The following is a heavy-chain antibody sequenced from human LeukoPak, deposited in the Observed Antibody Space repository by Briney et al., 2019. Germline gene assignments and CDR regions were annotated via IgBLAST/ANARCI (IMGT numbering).Heavy chain of an antibody. D-gene: IGHD4-17*01. CDR2: INPNSGGT. Sequence: ASVKVSCKASGYTFTGYYMHWVRQAPGQVLEWMGWINPNSGGTNYAQQFQGWVTMTRDTSISTAYMELSRLRSDDTAVYYCARSTVTTSWAFDIWGQGTMVTVSS. CDR1: GYTFTGYY. J-gene: IGHJ3*02. CDR3: ARSTVTTSWAFDI. V-gene: IGHV1-2*04.